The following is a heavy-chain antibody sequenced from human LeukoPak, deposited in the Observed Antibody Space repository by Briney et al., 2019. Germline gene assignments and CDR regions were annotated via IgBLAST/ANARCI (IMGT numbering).Heavy chain of an antibody. J-gene: IGHJ4*02. Sequence: PGASVKVSCTASGYTFTRYYMHWVRQAPGQGLEWMGIINPSGGSTSYAQKFQGRVTMTRDTSTSTVYMELSSLRSEDTAVYYCARGLYCSSTSCTRSGLYYFDYWGQGTLVTVSS. CDR3: ARGLYCSSTSCTRSGLYYFDY. CDR2: INPSGGST. CDR1: GYTFTRYY. V-gene: IGHV1-46*01. D-gene: IGHD2-2*01.